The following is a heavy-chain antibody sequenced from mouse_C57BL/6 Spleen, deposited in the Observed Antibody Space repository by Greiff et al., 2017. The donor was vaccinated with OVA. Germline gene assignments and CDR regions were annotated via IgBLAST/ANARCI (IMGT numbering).Heavy chain of an antibody. J-gene: IGHJ2*01. D-gene: IGHD1-1*01. Sequence: QVQLQQPGAELVKPGASVKMSCKASGYTFTSYWITWVRQRPGQGLEWIGVIYPGCGSTNYNEKYKSKATLTVDTSSSTAYMQLSSLTSEDSAVYYCARKYYGSNYWGQGTTLTVSS. CDR3: ARKYYGSNY. CDR1: GYTFTSYW. V-gene: IGHV1-55*01. CDR2: IYPGCGST.